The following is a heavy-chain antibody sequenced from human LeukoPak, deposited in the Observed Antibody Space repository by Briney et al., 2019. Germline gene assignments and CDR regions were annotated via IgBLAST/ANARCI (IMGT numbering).Heavy chain of an antibody. J-gene: IGHJ4*02. Sequence: SETLSLTCTVSGGSISSYYLNWIRQPAGKGLEWIGRIFTSVTTNYNPSLKSRVTMTVDTSKNQFSLRLSSVTAADTAVYYCAQGTPGSSNWYWGQGTLVTVSS. CDR3: AQGTPGSSNWY. V-gene: IGHV4-4*07. CDR2: IFTSVTT. CDR1: GGSISSYY. D-gene: IGHD6-13*01.